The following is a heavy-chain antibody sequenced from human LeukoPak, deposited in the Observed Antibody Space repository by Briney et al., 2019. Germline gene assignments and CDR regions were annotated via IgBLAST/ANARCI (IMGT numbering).Heavy chain of an antibody. J-gene: IGHJ4*02. Sequence: SETLSLTCTVSGGSINSYYWSWIRQPPGKGLEWIGDIYYSGSPDYSPSLKSRVTISVATSKTQFSLKMSSVTAADTAVYYCARTVIAVAAFDYWGQGTLVTVSS. D-gene: IGHD6-19*01. CDR2: IYYSGSP. V-gene: IGHV4-59*01. CDR3: ARTVIAVAAFDY. CDR1: GGSINSYY.